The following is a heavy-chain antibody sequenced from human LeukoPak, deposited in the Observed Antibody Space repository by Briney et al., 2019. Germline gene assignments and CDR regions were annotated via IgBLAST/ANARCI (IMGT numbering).Heavy chain of an antibody. Sequence: ASVKVSCKASGDTFSSYVISWVRQAPGQGLEWMGGINPVFGTAHYAQKFQDRATITADESTSTAYMELSGLRSEDTAVYYCAKTFLTAYDTYFYYYGLDVWGQGTPVTVSS. J-gene: IGHJ6*02. CDR2: INPVFGTA. CDR3: AKTFLTAYDTYFYYYGLDV. V-gene: IGHV1-69*13. D-gene: IGHD3-9*01. CDR1: GDTFSSYV.